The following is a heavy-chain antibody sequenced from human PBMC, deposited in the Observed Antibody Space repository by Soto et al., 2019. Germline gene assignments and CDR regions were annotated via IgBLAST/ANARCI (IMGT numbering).Heavy chain of an antibody. D-gene: IGHD3-22*01. J-gene: IGHJ4*02. CDR3: SRDPFSACSYDSSGYSVGLGY. CDR1: GGTFSSSA. CDR2: ILPIFVTA. Sequence: QVQLVQSGAEVKKPGSSVKVFCKASGGTFSSSAISWVRQSAGQGLEWMEGILPIFVTANYEKKFQGRVTITADKSTSTGYMELRSLRSEDTAVYYCSRDPFSACSYDSSGYSVGLGYWGQGTLVTVSS. V-gene: IGHV1-69*06.